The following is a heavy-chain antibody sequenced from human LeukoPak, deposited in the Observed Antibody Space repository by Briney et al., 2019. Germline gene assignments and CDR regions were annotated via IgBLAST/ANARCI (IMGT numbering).Heavy chain of an antibody. J-gene: IGHJ4*02. D-gene: IGHD5-24*01. CDR2: IYYSGST. V-gene: IGHV4-61*05. CDR3: ARAGVMSTIGRFDY. CDR1: GGSISSSSYY. Sequence: SETLSLTCTVSGGSISSSSYYWGWIRQPPGKGLEWIGYIYYSGSTNYNPSLKSRLTISVDTSKNQFSLKLNSVTAADTAVYYCARAGVMSTIGRFDYWGQGTLVTVSS.